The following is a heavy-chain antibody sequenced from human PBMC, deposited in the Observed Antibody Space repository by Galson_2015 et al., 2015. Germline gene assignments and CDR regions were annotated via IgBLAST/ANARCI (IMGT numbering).Heavy chain of an antibody. Sequence: SVKVSCKASGGTFSSYAISWVRQAPGQGLEWMGGIIPIFGTANYAQKFQGRVTITADESTSTAYMELSSLRSEDTAVYYCARDLCSSTSCYTDEAVSDYWGQGTLVTVSS. J-gene: IGHJ4*02. D-gene: IGHD2-2*01. CDR3: ARDLCSSTSCYTDEAVSDY. CDR2: IIPIFGTA. V-gene: IGHV1-69*13. CDR1: GGTFSSYA.